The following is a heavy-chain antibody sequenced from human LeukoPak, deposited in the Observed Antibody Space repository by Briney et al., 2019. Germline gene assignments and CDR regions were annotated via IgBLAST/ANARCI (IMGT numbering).Heavy chain of an antibody. CDR3: ARHSDSAGFAR. CDR2: INPNSGGT. J-gene: IGHJ4*02. D-gene: IGHD4-11*01. V-gene: IGHV1-2*06. Sequence: GASVKVSCKASGYTFAGYYLHWVRQAPGQGLEWMGRINPNSGGTNYAPKFQDRVAMTRDTSNSTAYMELSRLRSDDTAVYYCARHSDSAGFARWGQGTLVTVSS. CDR1: GYTFAGYY.